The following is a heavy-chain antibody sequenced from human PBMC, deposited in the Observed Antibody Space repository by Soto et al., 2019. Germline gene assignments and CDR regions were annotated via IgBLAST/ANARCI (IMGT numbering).Heavy chain of an antibody. D-gene: IGHD2-8*01. CDR1: GFSFGSYE. Sequence: GGSLRLSCAGSGFSFGSYEMHWVRQAPGKGLEWVTFTSYDGSINYYADSVKGRFTMSRDNSKNLLYLQMNSLRTEDTAVYYCVRPSKVSYYAVDVWGQGTTVTVSS. CDR3: VRPSKVSYYAVDV. J-gene: IGHJ6*02. CDR2: TSYDGSIN. V-gene: IGHV3-30*04.